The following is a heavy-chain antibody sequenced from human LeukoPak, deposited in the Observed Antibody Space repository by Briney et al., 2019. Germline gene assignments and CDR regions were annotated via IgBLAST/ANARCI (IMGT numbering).Heavy chain of an antibody. Sequence: GGPLELSCEISGLTANDNNIIWSGQPPGKGLEWVSLIFPDGQTYYADFVQGRFSISRDMSRNTLFLDMSSLRAEDTAVFFCARANPVYGDFDYWGQGTLVTVSS. D-gene: IGHD4-17*01. CDR3: ARANPVYGDFDY. CDR2: IFPDGQT. J-gene: IGHJ4*02. V-gene: IGHV3-53*01. CDR1: GLTANDNN.